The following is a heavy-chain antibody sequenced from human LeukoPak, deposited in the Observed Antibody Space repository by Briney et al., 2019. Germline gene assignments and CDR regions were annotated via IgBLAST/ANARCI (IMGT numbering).Heavy chain of an antibody. D-gene: IGHD3-3*01. J-gene: IGHJ5*02. Sequence: SETLSLTCTVSGGSISSSSYYWGWIRQPPGKGLEWIGSIYYSGSTYYNPSLKSRVTISVDTSKNQFSLKLSSVTAADTAVYYCARDVPVYYALSHGFDPWGQGTLVTVSS. CDR1: GGSISSSSYY. CDR2: IYYSGST. V-gene: IGHV4-39*07. CDR3: ARDVPVYYALSHGFDP.